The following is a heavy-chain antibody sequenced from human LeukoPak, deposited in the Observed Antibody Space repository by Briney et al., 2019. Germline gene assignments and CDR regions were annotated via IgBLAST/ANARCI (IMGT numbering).Heavy chain of an antibody. J-gene: IGHJ4*02. CDR2: IYPGDSDT. CDR3: ASRGNAHFDY. V-gene: IGHV5-51*01. D-gene: IGHD4-23*01. Sequence: GASLQISCEGSGYIFTSYWIGWVRQLPGKGLEWMGIIYPGDSDTRYSPSFQGQVTISADKSISTAYLQWSSLKASDTAMYYCASRGNAHFDYWGQGTLVTVSS. CDR1: GYIFTSYW.